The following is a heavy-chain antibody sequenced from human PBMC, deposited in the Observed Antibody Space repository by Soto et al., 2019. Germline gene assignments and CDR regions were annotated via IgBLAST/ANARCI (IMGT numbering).Heavy chain of an antibody. V-gene: IGHV4-59*01. CDR3: ARSYPNTIFGVVPSRGLDV. CDR1: GVSISSNY. CDR2: IHNTGDT. Sequence: SETLSLTCLVSGVSISSNYWRWIRQPPGEGLEWIGYIHNTGDTNFNPSLKNRVIISVDTSKNQFSLRLSSVTAADTAVYYCARSYPNTIFGVVPSRGLDVWGQGTTVTVSS. J-gene: IGHJ6*02. D-gene: IGHD3-3*01.